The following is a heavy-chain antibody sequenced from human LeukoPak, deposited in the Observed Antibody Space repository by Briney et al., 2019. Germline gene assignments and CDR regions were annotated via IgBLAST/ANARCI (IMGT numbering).Heavy chain of an antibody. V-gene: IGHV4-34*01. D-gene: IGHD3-9*01. CDR1: GGSFSGYY. CDR3: ARQDYDILTGYYIPYFDY. CDR2: IYYSGST. J-gene: IGHJ4*02. Sequence: PSETLSLTCAVYGGSFSGYYWSWIRQPPGKGLEWIGSIYYSGSTYYNPSLKSRVTISVDTSKNQFSLKLSSVTAADTAVYYCARQDYDILTGYYIPYFDYWGQGTLVTVSS.